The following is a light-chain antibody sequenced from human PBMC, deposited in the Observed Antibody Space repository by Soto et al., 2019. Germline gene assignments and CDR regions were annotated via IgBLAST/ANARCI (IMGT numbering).Light chain of an antibody. V-gene: IGKV3-11*01. CDR2: DAS. CDR3: QQRSDWPPLT. CDR1: QSVSRF. J-gene: IGKJ4*01. Sequence: EIVFPQSPDPLSXXXXEXAXPXVRASQSVSRFLAWYQQKPGQAPRLLIYDASDRATGIPARFSGSGSGTDFTLTISSLEPEDFAVYYCQQRSDWPPLTFGGGTKVDIK.